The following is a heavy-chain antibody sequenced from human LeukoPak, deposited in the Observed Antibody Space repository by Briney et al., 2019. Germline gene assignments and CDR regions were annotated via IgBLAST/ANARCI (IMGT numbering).Heavy chain of an antibody. CDR1: GYTFTSYY. CDR2: INPSGGST. J-gene: IGHJ4*02. Sequence: ASVKVSCKASGYTFTSYYMHWVRQAPGQGLEWMGIINPSGGSTSYAQKFQGRVTMTRDTSISTAYMELSRLRSDDTAVYYCARDRGSSWYPNYFDYWGQGTLVTVSS. V-gene: IGHV1-46*01. CDR3: ARDRGSSWYPNYFDY. D-gene: IGHD6-13*01.